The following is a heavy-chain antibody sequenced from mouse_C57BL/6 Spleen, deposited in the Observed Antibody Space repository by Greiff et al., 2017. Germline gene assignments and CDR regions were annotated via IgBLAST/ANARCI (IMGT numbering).Heavy chain of an antibody. Sequence: QVQLQQPGAELVRPGTSVKLSCKASGYTFTSYWMHWVKQRPGQGLEWIGVIDPSDSYTNYNQKFKGKATLTVDTSSSTAYMQLSSLTSEDSAVXYCARSDSNYPYWYFDVWGTGTTVTVSS. CDR1: GYTFTSYW. CDR2: IDPSDSYT. CDR3: ARSDSNYPYWYFDV. J-gene: IGHJ1*03. D-gene: IGHD2-5*01. V-gene: IGHV1-59*01.